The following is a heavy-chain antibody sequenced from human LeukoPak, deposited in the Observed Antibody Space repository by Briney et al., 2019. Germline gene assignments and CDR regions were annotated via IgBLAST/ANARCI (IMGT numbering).Heavy chain of an antibody. D-gene: IGHD5-12*01. CDR2: IDHSGST. CDR1: GGSFSGYY. J-gene: IGHJ4*02. CDR3: ARHPPTRMVANGYFDY. V-gene: IGHV4-34*01. Sequence: SETLSLTCAVYGGSFSGYYWSWIRQPPGKGLEWIGEIDHSGSTNYNPSLKSRVNMSVDTSKNQFSLKLSSVTAADTAVYYCARHPPTRMVANGYFDYWGQGTLVTVSS.